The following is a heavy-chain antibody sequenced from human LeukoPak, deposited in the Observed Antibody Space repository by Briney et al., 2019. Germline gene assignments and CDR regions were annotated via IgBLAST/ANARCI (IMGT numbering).Heavy chain of an antibody. CDR2: ISGSGGST. D-gene: IGHD3-22*01. CDR3: AKVVGYYDG. CDR1: GFTFSSYA. Sequence: GGSLRLSCAASGFTFSSYAMNWVRQAPGKGLEWVSSISGSGGSTFYADSVKGRFTISRDNSKNTLYLQMNSLRAEDTAVYYCAKVVGYYDGWGQGTLVTVSS. V-gene: IGHV3-23*01. J-gene: IGHJ4*02.